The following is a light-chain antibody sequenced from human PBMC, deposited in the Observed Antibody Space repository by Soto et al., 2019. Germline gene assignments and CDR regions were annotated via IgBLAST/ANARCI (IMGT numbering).Light chain of an antibody. Sequence: QPVLTQPPSVSGAPGQRVTISCTGSSYNIGAGYDVHWYQQLPGTAPKLLIYGNSNRPSGVPDRFSGSKSGTSASLAITGLQAEDEADYYCQSYDSSLSVWVFGGGTKVTVL. J-gene: IGLJ3*02. CDR2: GNS. V-gene: IGLV1-40*01. CDR1: SYNIGAGYD. CDR3: QSYDSSLSVWV.